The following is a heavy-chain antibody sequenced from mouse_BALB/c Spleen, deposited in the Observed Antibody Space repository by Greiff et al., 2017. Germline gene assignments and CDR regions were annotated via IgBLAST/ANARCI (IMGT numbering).Heavy chain of an antibody. V-gene: IGHV14-4*02. CDR1: GFNIKDYY. J-gene: IGHJ4*01. CDR2: IGPENGDT. D-gene: IGHD1-2*01. Sequence: EVQLQQSGAEFVRPGASVKLSCTASGFNIKDYYMPWVKQRPEQGLEWIGWIGPENGDTDYAPKFQGMATMTADTSSNTAYLQLSSLTSEDTAVYYCNYSGCYYAMDYWGQGTSVTVSS. CDR3: NYSGCYYAMDY.